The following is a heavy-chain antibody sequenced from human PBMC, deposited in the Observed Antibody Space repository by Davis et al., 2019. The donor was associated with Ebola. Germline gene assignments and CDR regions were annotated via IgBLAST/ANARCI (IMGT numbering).Heavy chain of an antibody. CDR1: GFMFSTYW. Sequence: PGGSLRLSCAASGFMFSTYWMSWVRQAPGKGLEWVATVNQDGSQTYYVPSVKGCFTMSRDDAKNSLYLQMNNLRVEDTAIYYCVPGTWIRGQGTLVTVSS. CDR2: VNQDGSQT. J-gene: IGHJ4*02. D-gene: IGHD5-18*01. V-gene: IGHV3-7*01. CDR3: VPGTWI.